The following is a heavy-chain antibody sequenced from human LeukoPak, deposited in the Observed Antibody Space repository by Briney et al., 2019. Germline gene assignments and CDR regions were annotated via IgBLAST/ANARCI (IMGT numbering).Heavy chain of an antibody. CDR1: GGTFSSYA. CDR2: IIPIFGTA. J-gene: IGHJ6*02. Sequence: SVKVSCKASGGTFSSYAISWVRQAPGQGLEWMGGIIPIFGTANYAQKFQGRVTITADESTSTAYMELSSLRSEDTAVYYCATRSVFGVAQRDYYYYYGMDVWGQGTTVTVSS. CDR3: ATRSVFGVAQRDYYYYYGMDV. D-gene: IGHD3-3*01. V-gene: IGHV1-69*13.